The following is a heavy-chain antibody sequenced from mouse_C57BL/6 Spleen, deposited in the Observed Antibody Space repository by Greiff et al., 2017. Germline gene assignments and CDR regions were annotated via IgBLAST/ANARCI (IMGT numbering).Heavy chain of an antibody. CDR3: ARDGYDGGYFDY. J-gene: IGHJ2*01. V-gene: IGHV1-26*01. Sequence: EVKLQQSGPELVKPGASVKISCKASGYTFTDYYMNWVKQSHGKSLEWIGDINPNNGGTSYNQKFKGKATLTVDKSSSTAYMELRSLTSEDSAVYYCARDGYDGGYFDYWGQGTTLTVSS. CDR2: INPNNGGT. D-gene: IGHD2-2*01. CDR1: GYTFTDYY.